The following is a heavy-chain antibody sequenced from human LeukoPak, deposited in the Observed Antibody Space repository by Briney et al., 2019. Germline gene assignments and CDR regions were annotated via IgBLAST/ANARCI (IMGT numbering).Heavy chain of an antibody. J-gene: IGHJ6*02. V-gene: IGHV1-2*02. Sequence: ASVKVSCKASGYTFTGYYMHWVRQAPGQGLEWMGWINPNSGGTNYAQKFQGRVTMTRDTSISTAYMELSRLRSDDTAVYYYARTTRDYDILTGYSKPYYYYGMDVWGQGTTVTVSS. D-gene: IGHD3-9*01. CDR2: INPNSGGT. CDR1: GYTFTGYY. CDR3: ARTTRDYDILTGYSKPYYYYGMDV.